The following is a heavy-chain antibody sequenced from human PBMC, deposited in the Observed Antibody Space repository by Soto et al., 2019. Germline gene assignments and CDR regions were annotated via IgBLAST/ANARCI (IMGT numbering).Heavy chain of an antibody. D-gene: IGHD2-2*01. CDR2: IYHSGST. J-gene: IGHJ4*02. V-gene: IGHV4-4*02. Sequence: QVQLQESGPGLVKPSGTLSLTCAVSGGSISSSNWWSWVRQPPGKGLEWIGEIYHSGSTNYNPSLKTRXTXSXXKSKTQFSLKLSSVTAADTAVYYCASLPATSDFDYWGQGTLVTVSS. CDR3: ASLPATSDFDY. CDR1: GGSISSSNW.